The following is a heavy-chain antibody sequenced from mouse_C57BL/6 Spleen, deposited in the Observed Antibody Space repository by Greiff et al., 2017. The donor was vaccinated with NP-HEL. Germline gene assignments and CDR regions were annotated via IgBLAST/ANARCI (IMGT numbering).Heavy chain of an antibody. CDR3: ARYNGIPGDY. Sequence: EVQLVESGGGLVQPGGSLSLSCAASGFTFTDYYMSWVRQPPGKALEWLGFIRNKANGYTTEYSASVKGRFTISRDNSQSILYLQMNALRAEDSATYHCARYNGIPGDYWGQGTSVTVSS. CDR2: IRNKANGYTT. J-gene: IGHJ4*01. D-gene: IGHD4-1*01. V-gene: IGHV7-3*01. CDR1: GFTFTDYY.